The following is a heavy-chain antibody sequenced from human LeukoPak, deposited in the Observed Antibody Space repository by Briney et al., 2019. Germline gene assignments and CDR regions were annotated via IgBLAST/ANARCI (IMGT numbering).Heavy chain of an antibody. J-gene: IGHJ5*02. V-gene: IGHV4-59*01. CDR1: GGSISSYY. CDR3: ARVDGSCSGGSCPSGNWFDP. D-gene: IGHD2-15*01. Sequence: SETLSLTCTVSGGSISSYYWSWIRQPPGKGLEWIGYIYYSGSTNYNPSLKSRVTISVDTSKNQFSLKLSSVAAADTAVYYCARVDGSCSGGSCPSGNWFDPWGQGTLVTVSS. CDR2: IYYSGST.